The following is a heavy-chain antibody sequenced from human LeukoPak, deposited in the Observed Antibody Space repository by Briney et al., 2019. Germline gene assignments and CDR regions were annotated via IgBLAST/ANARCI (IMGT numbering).Heavy chain of an antibody. J-gene: IGHJ5*02. V-gene: IGHV3-7*03. CDR2: IKEDGSEK. CDR1: GFTFSTYW. CDR3: ARVNVCSSTSCYHPFDP. Sequence: GGSLRLSCAASGFTFSTYWMSWVRQAPGKGLEWVANIKEDGSEKYYGDSVKGRFTISRDNAKNSLYLQMNSLRAEDTAVYYCARVNVCSSTSCYHPFDPWGQGTLVTVSS. D-gene: IGHD2-2*01.